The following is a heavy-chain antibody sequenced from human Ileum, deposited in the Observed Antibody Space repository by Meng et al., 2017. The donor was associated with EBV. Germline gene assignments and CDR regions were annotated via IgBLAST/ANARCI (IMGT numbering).Heavy chain of an antibody. CDR1: GGSVISNNW. V-gene: IGHV4-4*02. D-gene: IGHD3-9*01. CDR3: AKVSLTGTFYDH. CDR2: IFHIGST. J-gene: IGHJ4*02. Sequence: QGQLEESGPRLVKPSGTLSLTCAVSGGSVISNNWGSWVRQPPGKGLEWIGEIFHIGSTNNSPSLKSRVTISVDNSKNQFSLSLTSVTAADTAIYYCAKVSLTGTFYDHWGQGIQVTVSS.